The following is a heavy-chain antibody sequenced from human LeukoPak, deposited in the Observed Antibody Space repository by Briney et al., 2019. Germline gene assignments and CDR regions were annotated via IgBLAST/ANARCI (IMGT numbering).Heavy chain of an antibody. CDR3: ARTLGYCSSTSCYSRYYFDY. Sequence: SETLSLTCTVSGGSISSSRYYWGWIRQPPGKGLEWIGEINHSGSTNYNPSLKSRVTISVDTSKNQFSLKLSSVTAADTAVYYCARTLGYCSSTSCYSRYYFDYWGQGTLVTVSS. CDR2: INHSGST. D-gene: IGHD2-2*01. J-gene: IGHJ4*02. CDR1: GGSISSSRYY. V-gene: IGHV4-39*07.